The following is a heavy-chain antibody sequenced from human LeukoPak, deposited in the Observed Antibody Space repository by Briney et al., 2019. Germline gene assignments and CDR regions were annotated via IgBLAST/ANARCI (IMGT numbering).Heavy chain of an antibody. CDR2: ISSGSRTT. V-gene: IGHV3-48*02. D-gene: IGHD3-10*01. CDR1: GFTFNTYS. J-gene: IGHJ4*02. CDR3: ARPQPMYGSGNYYNPFDY. Sequence: AGGSLRLSCAASGFTFNTYSMNWVRQAPGKGLEWVSYISSGSRTTYYADSVKGRFTISRDDAKSSLYLQMNSLRDEDMAVYYCARPQPMYGSGNYYNPFDYWGQGILVTVSS.